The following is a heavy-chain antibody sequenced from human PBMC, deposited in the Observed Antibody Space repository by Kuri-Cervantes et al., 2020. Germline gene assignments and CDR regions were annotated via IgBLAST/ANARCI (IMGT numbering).Heavy chain of an antibody. CDR3: ARVISDQRTVTTGYYYYYYYMDV. Sequence: GSLRLSCAVYGGSFSGYYWNWIRQPPGKGLEWIGEINHSGSTNYNPSLKSRITISVDTSKNQFSLKLSSVTAADTAVYYCARVISDQRTVTTGYYYYYYYMDVWGKGTTVTVSS. V-gene: IGHV4-34*01. J-gene: IGHJ6*03. CDR1: GGSFSGYY. D-gene: IGHD4-11*01. CDR2: INHSGST.